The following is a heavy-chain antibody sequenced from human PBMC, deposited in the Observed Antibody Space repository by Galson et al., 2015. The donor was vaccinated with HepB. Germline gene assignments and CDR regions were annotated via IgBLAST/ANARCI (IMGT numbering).Heavy chain of an antibody. J-gene: IGHJ1*01. CDR3: TSSRYSSSYERTGTQTRKRVNPVYFQH. V-gene: IGHV3-49*03. CDR2: IRSKAYGGTT. D-gene: IGHD6-6*01. Sequence: SLRLSCAASGFTFGDYAMSWFRQAPGKGLEWVGFIRSKAYGGTTEYAASVKGRFTISRDDSKSIANLQMNSLKTEDTAVYYCTSSRYSSSYERTGTQTRKRVNPVYFQHWGQGTLVTVSS. CDR1: GFTFGDYA.